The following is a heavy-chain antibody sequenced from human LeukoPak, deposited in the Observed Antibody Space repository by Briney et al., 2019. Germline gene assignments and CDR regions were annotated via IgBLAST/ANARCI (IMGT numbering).Heavy chain of an antibody. CDR1: GGSISSGDYY. J-gene: IGHJ4*02. V-gene: IGHV4-30-4*08. CDR2: IYYSGST. Sequence: SETLSLTCTVSGGSISSGDYYWSWIRQPPGKGLEWIGYIYYSGSTYYNPSLKSRVAISVDTSKNQFSLKLSSVTAADTDVYYCARDHYQLLRYWGQGTLVTVSS. D-gene: IGHD2-2*01. CDR3: ARDHYQLLRY.